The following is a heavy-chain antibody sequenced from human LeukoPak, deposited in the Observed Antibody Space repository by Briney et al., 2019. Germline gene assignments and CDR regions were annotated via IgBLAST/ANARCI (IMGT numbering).Heavy chain of an antibody. J-gene: IGHJ4*02. CDR1: AYTLTSYG. CDR2: ISAYNGNT. CDR3: ARDRIFITGTTEPWFY. D-gene: IGHD1-7*01. Sequence: ASVKVSCKASAYTLTSYGISWVRQAPGQVIEWMGWISAYNGNTKYAQKLQGRVTMTTDTSTSTAYMELRSLRSDDTAVYYCARDRIFITGTTEPWFYWGQGTLVTVSS. V-gene: IGHV1-18*01.